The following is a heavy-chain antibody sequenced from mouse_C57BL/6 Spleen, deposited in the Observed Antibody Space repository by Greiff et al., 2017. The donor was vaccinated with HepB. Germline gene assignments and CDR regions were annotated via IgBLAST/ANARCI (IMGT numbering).Heavy chain of an antibody. J-gene: IGHJ2*01. CDR3: ARISYGYFDY. V-gene: IGHV5-17*01. CDR2: ISSGSSTI. CDR1: GFTFSDYG. D-gene: IGHD1-1*01. Sequence: EVKLMESGGGLVKPGGSLKLSCAASGFTFSDYGMHWVRQAPEKGLEWVAYISSGSSTIYYADTVKGRFTISRDNAKNTLFLQMTSLRSEDTAMYYCARISYGYFDYWGQGTTLTVSS.